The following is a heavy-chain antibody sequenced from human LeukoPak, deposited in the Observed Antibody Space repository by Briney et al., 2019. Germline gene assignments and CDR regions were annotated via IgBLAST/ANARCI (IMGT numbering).Heavy chain of an antibody. Sequence: GGSLRLSCAAYGFTVSSSALSWVRHAPGKGREWVSNISGSGSGGSRYYADSGKGRFTISRDNSKNSLYLQMNSLRAEDTAVYYCAELGITMIGGVWGKGTTVTISS. J-gene: IGHJ6*04. CDR2: ISGSGSGGSR. CDR3: AELGITMIGGV. CDR1: GFTVSSSA. V-gene: IGHV3-23*01. D-gene: IGHD3-10*02.